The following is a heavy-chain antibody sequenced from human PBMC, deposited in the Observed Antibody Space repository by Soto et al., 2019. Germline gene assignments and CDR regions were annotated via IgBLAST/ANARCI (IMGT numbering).Heavy chain of an antibody. Sequence: SETLSLTCAVSGGSISSGGYSWSWIRQPPGKGLEWIGYIYHSGSTYYNPSLKSRVTISVDRSKNQISLKQSSVTAADTAVYYCASQSSAAEYYFDYWGQGTLVTVS. V-gene: IGHV4-30-2*01. J-gene: IGHJ4*02. CDR3: ASQSSAAEYYFDY. D-gene: IGHD6-13*01. CDR2: IYHSGST. CDR1: GGSISSGGYS.